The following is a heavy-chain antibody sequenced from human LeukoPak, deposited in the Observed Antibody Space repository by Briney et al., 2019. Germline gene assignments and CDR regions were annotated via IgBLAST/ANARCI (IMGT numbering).Heavy chain of an antibody. CDR2: IIPIFGTA. J-gene: IGHJ6*03. CDR3: ARAEVCSSSSCYFYMDV. D-gene: IGHD2-2*01. Sequence: ASVKVSCKASGGTFSSYAISWVRQAPGQGLEWMGGIIPIFGTANYAQKFQGRVTITADESTSTAYMELSSLRSEDTAVYYCARAEVCSSSSCYFYMDVWGQGTTVTISS. CDR1: GGTFSSYA. V-gene: IGHV1-69*13.